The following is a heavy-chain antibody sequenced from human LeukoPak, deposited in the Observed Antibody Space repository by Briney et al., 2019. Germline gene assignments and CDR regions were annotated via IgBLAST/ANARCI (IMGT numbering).Heavy chain of an antibody. CDR1: GFSFSSYA. CDR2: ISNSGSTT. V-gene: IGHV3-48*03. D-gene: IGHD2-15*01. Sequence: GGSLRLSCAASGFSFSSYAMNWVRQAPGKGLEWVSYISNSGSTTDYADAVKGRFTISRDNAKNSLYLQMSSLRVEDTAVYYCVRGGGPSYKYNAFDIWGQGTMVTVS. CDR3: VRGGGPSYKYNAFDI. J-gene: IGHJ3*02.